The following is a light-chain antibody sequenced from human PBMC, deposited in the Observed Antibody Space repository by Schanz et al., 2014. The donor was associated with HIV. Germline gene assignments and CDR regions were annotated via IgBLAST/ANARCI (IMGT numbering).Light chain of an antibody. J-gene: IGLJ2*01. CDR3: AAWDDSLKGVA. CDR1: RSNIGSNT. Sequence: QSVLTQPPSASGTPGQRVTISCSGSRSNIGSNTVNWYQQLPGTAPKLLIYSNNQRPSGVPDRISGSKSRTSASLAISGLQSEDEAEYYCAAWDDSLKGVAFGGGTKLTVL. V-gene: IGLV1-44*01. CDR2: SNN.